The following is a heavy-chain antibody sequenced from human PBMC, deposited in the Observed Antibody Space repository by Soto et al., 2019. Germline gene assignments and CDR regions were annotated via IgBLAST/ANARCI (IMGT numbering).Heavy chain of an antibody. V-gene: IGHV3-30-3*01. CDR1: GFTFSSYA. J-gene: IGHJ4*01. Sequence: GGSLRLSCAASGFTFSSYAMHWVRQAPGKGLEWVAVISYDGSNKYYADSVRGRFTISRDNSKNTLYLQMNSLRAEDTAVYYCARDAPDSSGWYLDYWGHGTLVTVSS. CDR2: ISYDGSNK. CDR3: ARDAPDSSGWYLDY. D-gene: IGHD6-19*01.